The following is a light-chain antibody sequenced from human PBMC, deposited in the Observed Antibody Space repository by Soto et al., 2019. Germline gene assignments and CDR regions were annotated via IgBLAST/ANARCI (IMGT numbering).Light chain of an antibody. CDR2: GAS. CDR1: PSVSSN. Sequence: EIVLTQSPATLSVSPGERATLSCRASPSVSSNLAWYQQKPGQAPRLLIYGASTRATGIPARFSVSGSGTEFTLTISSLQSEDFAVYYCQQYNNWRWKFGQGTKVEIK. CDR3: QQYNNWRWK. J-gene: IGKJ1*01. V-gene: IGKV3-15*01.